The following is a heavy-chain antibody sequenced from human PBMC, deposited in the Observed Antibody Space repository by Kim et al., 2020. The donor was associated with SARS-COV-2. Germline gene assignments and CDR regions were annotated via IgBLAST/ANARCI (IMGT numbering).Heavy chain of an antibody. CDR2: IWYDGSNK. CDR3: ARESYYYYMDV. CDR1: GFTFSSYG. V-gene: IGHV3-33*01. J-gene: IGHJ6*03. Sequence: GGSLRLSCAASGFTFSSYGMHWVRQAPGKGLEWVAVIWYDGSNKYDADSVKGRFTISRDNSKNTLNLQMNSLRAEDTDVYYCARESYYYYMDVWGKGTTVTVS.